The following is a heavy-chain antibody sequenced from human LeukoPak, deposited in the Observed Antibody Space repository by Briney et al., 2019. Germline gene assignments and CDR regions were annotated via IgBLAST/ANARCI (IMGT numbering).Heavy chain of an antibody. CDR2: INLNSGGT. J-gene: IGHJ4*02. Sequence: ASVTVSCKPSGYTFTGYYMHWVRQAPGQGLEWMGRINLNSGGTNYAQKFQGRVTMTRDKSISTAYMELSRLRSDDTAVYYCASWGHIVGSDYWGQGTLVTVSS. D-gene: IGHD3-22*01. CDR3: ASWGHIVGSDY. V-gene: IGHV1-2*06. CDR1: GYTFTGYY.